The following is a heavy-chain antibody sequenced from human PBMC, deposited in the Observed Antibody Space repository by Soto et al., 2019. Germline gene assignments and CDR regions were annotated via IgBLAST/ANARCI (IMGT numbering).Heavy chain of an antibody. D-gene: IGHD1-20*01. CDR3: VRRAITAPTKLGAFDV. CDR1: GFTFSSFV. CDR2: ISPGADVS. V-gene: IGHV3-23*01. Sequence: VQLLESGGGLVQPGGSLRLSCAASGFTFSSFVMNWVRQAPGKGLEWVSTISPGADVSHYTDSVKGRFTISRDNSRRTLHMQMDSLSVEDAAVDFCVRRAITAPTKLGAFDVWGQGTAVTVSS. J-gene: IGHJ3*01.